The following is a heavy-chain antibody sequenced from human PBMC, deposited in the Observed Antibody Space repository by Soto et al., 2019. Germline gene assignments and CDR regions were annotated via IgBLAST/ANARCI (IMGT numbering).Heavy chain of an antibody. V-gene: IGHV3-7*01. J-gene: IGHJ4*02. CDR1: GFRFSDYP. Sequence: GGSLRLSCVGSGFRFSDYPLNWVRQAPGQGLEWVANINRRGTSTNYVYSVRGRFTISRDDFKNTMFLQMGSLRVEDTAVYYCARGLRDFDWRLPFGYWSQGTLVTVS. CDR3: ARGLRDFDWRLPFGY. D-gene: IGHD3-9*01. CDR2: INRRGTST.